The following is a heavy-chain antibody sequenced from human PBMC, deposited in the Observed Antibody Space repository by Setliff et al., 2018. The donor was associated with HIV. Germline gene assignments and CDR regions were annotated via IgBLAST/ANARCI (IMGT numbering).Heavy chain of an antibody. Sequence: PSETLSLTCSVSGDSMDNGYWSWVRQPPGKVLEWIGFVHYAGSATYNPSLKSRVTISRDRSKRQFSLKVTSVTAADTAVYYCARDRDFGGNRDAFDFWGPGTLVTVSS. J-gene: IGHJ3*01. CDR3: ARDRDFGGNRDAFDF. CDR1: GDSMDNGY. V-gene: IGHV4-59*01. CDR2: VHYAGSA. D-gene: IGHD3-10*01.